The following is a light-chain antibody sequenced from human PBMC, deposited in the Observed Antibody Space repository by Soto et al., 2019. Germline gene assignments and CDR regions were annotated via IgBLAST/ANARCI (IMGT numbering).Light chain of an antibody. Sequence: QAVVTQEPSLTVSPGGTVTLTCVSSTGAVTSGYYPNWFQQKPGQAPRALIYSTSNKYSWTPARFSGSLLGGKAALTLSGVQPEDEAEYYCLLYYGGQLGVFGGGTKLTVL. CDR2: STS. CDR1: TGAVTSGYY. J-gene: IGLJ2*01. CDR3: LLYYGGQLGV. V-gene: IGLV7-43*01.